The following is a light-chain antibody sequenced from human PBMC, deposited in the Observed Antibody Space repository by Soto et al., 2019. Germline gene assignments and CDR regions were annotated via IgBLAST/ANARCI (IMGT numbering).Light chain of an antibody. CDR3: QQYGSSGT. V-gene: IGKV3-20*01. CDR1: QSVSNNY. Sequence: DIELTQSPSTLSPSPGERATLSCRASQSVSNNYLAWYQQKPGQAPRLLIYAASNRATGIPDRFSGSGSGTDFTLTISRLEPEDFAVYYCQQYGSSGTFGQGTKVDIK. CDR2: AAS. J-gene: IGKJ1*01.